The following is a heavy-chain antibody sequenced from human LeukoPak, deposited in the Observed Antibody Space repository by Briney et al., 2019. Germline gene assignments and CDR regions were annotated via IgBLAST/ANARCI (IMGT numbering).Heavy chain of an antibody. Sequence: SETLSLTCTVSGGSISSSSYYWGWIRQPPGKGLEWIGSIYYSGSTYYNPSLKSRVTISVDTSKNQFSLRLTSVTAADTAVYYCAKGSGGSLDSWGQGTLVIVSS. CDR1: GGSISSSSYY. CDR2: IYYSGST. CDR3: AKGSGGSLDS. V-gene: IGHV4-39*07. J-gene: IGHJ4*02. D-gene: IGHD1-26*01.